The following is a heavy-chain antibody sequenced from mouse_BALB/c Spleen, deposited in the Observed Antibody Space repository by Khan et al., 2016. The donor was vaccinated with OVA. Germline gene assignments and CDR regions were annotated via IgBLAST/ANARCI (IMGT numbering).Heavy chain of an antibody. J-gene: IGHJ4*01. CDR1: GFSLIDYG. CDR2: IWGGGTT. D-gene: IGHD2-10*01. V-gene: IGHV2-6-5*01. CDR3: AKPFYAHYYAMDY. Sequence: QVQLKESGPGLVAPSQSLSITCTVSGFSLIDYGVSWIRQPPGKGLEWLGLIWGGGTTYYNSALKSRLSISKDHSKSQVFLKMNSLQTDDTAMYYCAKPFYAHYYAMDYWGQGTSVTVSS.